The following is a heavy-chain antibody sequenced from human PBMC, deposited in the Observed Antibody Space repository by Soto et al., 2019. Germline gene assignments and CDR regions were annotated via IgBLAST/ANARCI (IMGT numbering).Heavy chain of an antibody. CDR2: ISDSGSS. V-gene: IGHV4-31*03. D-gene: IGHD3-9*01. CDR1: GGSMSSGAFY. CDR3: ARTTFYDIFTAYYSLFDY. Sequence: SETLSLTCTVSGGSMSSGAFYWSWIRQHPGKGLEWIGHISDSGSSYYNPSLESRVTISVDTSKNQFSLKLSAVTAADTAVYFCARTTFYDIFTAYYSLFDYWGQGTLVPVSS. J-gene: IGHJ4*02.